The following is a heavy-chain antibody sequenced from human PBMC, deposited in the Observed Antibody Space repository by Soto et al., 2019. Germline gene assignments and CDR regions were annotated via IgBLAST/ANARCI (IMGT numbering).Heavy chain of an antibody. CDR3: VRARGYYGMDV. CDR2: ISSDGITI. CDR1: GFTFSNCR. J-gene: IGHJ6*02. Sequence: GGSLRLSCAASGFTFSNCRMHWVRQPPGKGLVWVALISSDGITISYEDSVKGRFTISSDNAKNTLYLQMNSLRAEDTAMYYCVRARGYYGMDVWGQGTAVTVSS. V-gene: IGHV3-74*01.